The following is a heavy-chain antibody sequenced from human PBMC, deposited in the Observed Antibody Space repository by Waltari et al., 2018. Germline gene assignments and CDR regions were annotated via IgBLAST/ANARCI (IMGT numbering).Heavy chain of an antibody. Sequence: EVQLMEPGGGLVQPGGSLRLSCAALGFTCSSCEMNWVRQAPGKGLEWVSYISSSGGTMFYAESVQGRFTISRDNAKSSLFLQIINARADDTAVYYCARDLPAGDIDYWGQGTLVTVSS. CDR3: ARDLPAGDIDY. D-gene: IGHD6-13*01. CDR1: GFTCSSCE. J-gene: IGHJ4*02. V-gene: IGHV3-48*03. CDR2: ISSSGGTM.